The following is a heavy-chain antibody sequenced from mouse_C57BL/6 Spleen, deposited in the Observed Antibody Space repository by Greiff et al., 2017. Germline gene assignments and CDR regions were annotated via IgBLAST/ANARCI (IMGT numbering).Heavy chain of an antibody. D-gene: IGHD1-1*01. CDR3: ARYGGSSYDWFAY. J-gene: IGHJ3*01. Sequence: EVQLQESGGGLVKPGGSLKLSCAASGFTFSSYAMSWVRQTPGKALEWLGFIRNKANGYTTEYSASVKGRFTISRDNSQSILYLQMNALRAEDSATYYCARYGGSSYDWFAYWGQGTLVTVSA. CDR1: GFTFSSYA. CDR2: IRNKANGYTT. V-gene: IGHV7-3*01.